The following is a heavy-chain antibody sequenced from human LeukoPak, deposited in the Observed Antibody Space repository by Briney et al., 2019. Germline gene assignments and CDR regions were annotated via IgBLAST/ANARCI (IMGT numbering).Heavy chain of an antibody. D-gene: IGHD3-10*01. CDR3: ARDKEPTYYYGSGSSLDY. CDR2: INPNSGGT. J-gene: IGHJ4*02. V-gene: IGHV1-2*02. CDR1: GYTFTSYY. Sequence: ASVKVSCKASGYTFTSYYMHWVRQAPGQGLEWMGWINPNSGGTNYAQKFQGRVTMTRDTSISTAYMELSRLRSDDTAVYYCARDKEPTYYYGSGSSLDYWGQGTLVSVSS.